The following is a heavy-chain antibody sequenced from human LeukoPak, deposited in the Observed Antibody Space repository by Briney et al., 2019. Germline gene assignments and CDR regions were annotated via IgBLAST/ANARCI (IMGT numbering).Heavy chain of an antibody. CDR2: ISGSGGNT. CDR1: GFTFSSDA. V-gene: IGHV3-23*01. J-gene: IGHJ4*02. D-gene: IGHD5-18*01. Sequence: RGSLRLSCAGSGFTFSSDAMSWVRQAPGNGLEWVSAISGSGGNTYYADSVKGRFTISRDNSKNTLYLQMNSLRADDTAIYYCAKMDTAMNPEGHWGQGTLVTVSS. CDR3: AKMDTAMNPEGH.